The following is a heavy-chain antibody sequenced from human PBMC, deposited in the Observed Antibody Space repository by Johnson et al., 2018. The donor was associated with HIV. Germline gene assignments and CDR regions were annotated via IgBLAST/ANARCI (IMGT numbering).Heavy chain of an antibody. J-gene: IGHJ3*02. Sequence: VQLVESGGGLVQPGGSLRLSCAASGFTFSSYAMHWVRQAPGKVLEYFSAISNNGDSTYYANSVKDRFTISRDNSKNTLYLQMGSLRAEDMAVYYCAREGAPSARDFGAFDIWGQGTMVTVSS. CDR3: AREGAPSARDFGAFDI. V-gene: IGHV3-64*01. D-gene: IGHD1-26*01. CDR2: ISNNGDST. CDR1: GFTFSSYA.